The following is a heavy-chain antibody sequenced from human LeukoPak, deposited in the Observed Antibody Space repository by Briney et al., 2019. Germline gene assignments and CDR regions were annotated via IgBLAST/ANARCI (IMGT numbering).Heavy chain of an antibody. D-gene: IGHD4-17*01. CDR2: IYYSGST. CDR3: ARDPYGAIPDS. V-gene: IGHV4-61*01. J-gene: IGHJ4*02. CDR1: GGSVSSGSYY. Sequence: SETLSLTSTVSGGSVSSGSYYWSWIRQPPGKGLEWIGYIYYSGSTNYNPSLKSRVTISVDTSKNQFSLKLSSVTAADTAVYYCARDPYGAIPDSWGQGTLVTVSS.